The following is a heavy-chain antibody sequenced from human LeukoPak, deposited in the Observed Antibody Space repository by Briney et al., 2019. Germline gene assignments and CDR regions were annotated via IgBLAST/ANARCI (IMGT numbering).Heavy chain of an antibody. CDR2: ISSSSSYI. D-gene: IGHD2-15*01. CDR1: GFTFSSYS. J-gene: IGHJ6*02. Sequence: GGSLRLSCAASGFTFSSYSMNWVRQAPGKGLEWVSSISSSSSYIYYADSVKGRFTISRDNAKNSLYLQMNSLRAEDTAVYYCARPSRYCSGGSCYFYYYYYGMDVWGQGTTVTVSS. V-gene: IGHV3-21*01. CDR3: ARPSRYCSGGSCYFYYYYYGMDV.